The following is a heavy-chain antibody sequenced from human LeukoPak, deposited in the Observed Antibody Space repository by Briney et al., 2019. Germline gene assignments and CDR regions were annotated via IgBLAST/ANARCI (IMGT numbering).Heavy chain of an antibody. J-gene: IGHJ4*02. CDR2: INHSGST. V-gene: IGHV4-34*01. CDR3: ARVYVELFSYFDY. Sequence: PSETLSLTCAVYGGSFSGYYWSWIRQPPGKGLEWIGEINHSGSTNYNPSLKSRVTISVDTSKNQFSLRLSSVTAADTAVYYCARVYVELFSYFDYWGQGALVTVSS. CDR1: GGSFSGYY. D-gene: IGHD1-7*01.